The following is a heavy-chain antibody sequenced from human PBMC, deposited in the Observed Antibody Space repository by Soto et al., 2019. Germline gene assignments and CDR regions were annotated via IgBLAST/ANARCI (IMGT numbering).Heavy chain of an antibody. CDR1: GASISSGGYY. CDR3: ARVLRDVLSDRYYWYFDL. D-gene: IGHD3-16*02. CDR2: IYYIGTS. J-gene: IGHJ2*01. Sequence: QVQLQESGPGLVKPSQTLSLTCTVSGASISSGGYYWGWIRQHPGKGLEWIGFIYYIGTSYYNPSLDSRITLPVDTSKNHFSLNLTSVTAADTAVYYCARVLRDVLSDRYYWYFDLWGRGTLVTVSS. V-gene: IGHV4-31*03.